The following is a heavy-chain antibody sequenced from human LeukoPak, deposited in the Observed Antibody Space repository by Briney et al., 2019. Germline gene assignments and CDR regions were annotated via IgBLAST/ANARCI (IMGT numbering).Heavy chain of an antibody. Sequence: GASVKVSCKASGYTFTSYGISWVRQAPGQGLEWMGWISAYNGNTNYAQKLQGRVTMTTDTSTSTAYMVLRSLRSDDTAVYYCARACGWYIGYYYYYMDVWGKGTTVTVSS. CDR3: ARACGWYIGYYYYYMDV. J-gene: IGHJ6*03. D-gene: IGHD6-19*01. CDR1: GYTFTSYG. CDR2: ISAYNGNT. V-gene: IGHV1-18*01.